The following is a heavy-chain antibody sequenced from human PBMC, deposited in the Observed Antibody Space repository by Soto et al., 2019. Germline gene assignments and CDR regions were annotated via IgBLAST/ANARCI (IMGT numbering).Heavy chain of an antibody. CDR3: TTERDY. V-gene: IGHV3-73*02. J-gene: IGHJ4*02. Sequence: EVQLVESGGGLVQIGGSLRLSCATSGLNFSGSAMHWARQASGKGLEWVGRIRSRPHNYATTYAASVEGRFTISRDDSKNTVYLQINGLKTEDTAVYYCTTERDYWGRGTLVTVSS. CDR2: IRSRPHNYAT. CDR1: GLNFSGSA.